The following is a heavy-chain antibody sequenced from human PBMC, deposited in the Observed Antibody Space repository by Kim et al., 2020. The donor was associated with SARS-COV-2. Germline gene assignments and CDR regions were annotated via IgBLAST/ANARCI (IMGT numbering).Heavy chain of an antibody. CDR1: GFTFSSYA. J-gene: IGHJ6*02. V-gene: IGHV3-23*03. CDR2: IYSGGSST. D-gene: IGHD3-10*01. CDR3: AKGRVILWWGEDGMDV. Sequence: GGSLRLSCTASGFTFSSYAMSWVRQAPGKGLEWVSVIYSGGSSTYYADSVKGRFTISRDNSKNTLYLQMNSLRAEDTAVYYCAKGRVILWWGEDGMDVWGQGTTVTVSS.